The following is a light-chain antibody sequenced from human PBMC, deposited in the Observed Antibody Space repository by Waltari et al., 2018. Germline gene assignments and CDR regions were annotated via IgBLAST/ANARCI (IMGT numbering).Light chain of an antibody. CDR3: CSYAGNYIWV. J-gene: IGLJ3*02. CDR2: DVS. CDR1: SRDIGRYDI. Sequence: QSALTQPASVSGSPGQSVTISCTGASRDIGRYDIVSWYQQHPGNAPKLILCDVSKRPSGVSDRFSGSKSGDTASLTISGLQFEDEADYYCCSYAGNYIWVFGGGTRLTVL. V-gene: IGLV2-23*02.